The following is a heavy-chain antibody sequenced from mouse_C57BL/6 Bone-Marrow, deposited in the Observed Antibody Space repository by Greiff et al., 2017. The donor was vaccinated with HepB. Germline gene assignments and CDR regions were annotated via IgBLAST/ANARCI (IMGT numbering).Heavy chain of an antibody. CDR1: GFNIKDDY. CDR2: IDPENGDT. CDR3: TTYDGNPAY. V-gene: IGHV14-4*01. J-gene: IGHJ3*01. D-gene: IGHD2-1*01. Sequence: EVQLQQSGAELVRPGASVKLSCTASGFNIKDDYMHWVKQRPEQGLEWIGWIDPENGDTEYASKFQGKATITADTSSNTAYLQLSSLTSEDTAFYYCTTYDGNPAYWGQGTLVTVSA.